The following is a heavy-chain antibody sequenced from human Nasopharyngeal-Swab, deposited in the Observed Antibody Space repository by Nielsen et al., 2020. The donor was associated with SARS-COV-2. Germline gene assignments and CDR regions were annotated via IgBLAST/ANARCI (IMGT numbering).Heavy chain of an antibody. CDR3: VRSSSWYYFDY. J-gene: IGHJ4*02. CDR2: IYYNGNT. D-gene: IGHD6-13*01. Sequence: SETLSLPCTVSGASIAYSTFYWGWIRQPPGKGLEWIGNIYYNGNTYQNPSLKSRLTISVDKSKNQFSLQLSSVTAADTAVYYCVRSSSWYYFDYWAQGTQVTVSS. V-gene: IGHV4-39*01. CDR1: GASIAYSTFY.